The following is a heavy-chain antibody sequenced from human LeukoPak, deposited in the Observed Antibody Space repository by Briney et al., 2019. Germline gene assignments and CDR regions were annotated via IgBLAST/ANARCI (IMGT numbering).Heavy chain of an antibody. J-gene: IGHJ4*02. CDR2: IYYSGST. CDR1: GGSISSSSYY. CDR3: ARPEAGITIFGVVSY. D-gene: IGHD3-3*01. V-gene: IGHV4-39*01. Sequence: SETLSLTCTVSGGSISSSSYYWGWIRQPPGKGLEWIGSIYYSGSTYYNPSLKSRVTISVDTSKNQFSLKLSSVTAADTAVYYCARPEAGITIFGVVSYWGQGTLVTVSS.